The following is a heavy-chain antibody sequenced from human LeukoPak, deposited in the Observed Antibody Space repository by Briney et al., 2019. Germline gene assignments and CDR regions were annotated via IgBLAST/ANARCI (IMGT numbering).Heavy chain of an antibody. D-gene: IGHD3-10*01. CDR1: GGSISSGDYY. J-gene: IGHJ5*02. V-gene: IGHV4-30-4*01. Sequence: SQTLSLTCTVSGGSISSGDYYWSWIRQPSGKGLEWIGYIYYSGSTYYNPSLKSRVTISVDTSKNQFSLKLSSVTAADTAVYYCARFEGLNWFDPWGQGTLVTVSS. CDR3: ARFEGLNWFDP. CDR2: IYYSGST.